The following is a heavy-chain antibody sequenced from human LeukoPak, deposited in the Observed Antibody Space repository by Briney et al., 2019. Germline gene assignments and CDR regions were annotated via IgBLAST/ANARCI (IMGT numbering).Heavy chain of an antibody. Sequence: GASAKVSCKASGYTFTSYGISWVRQAPGQGLEWMGWISAYNGKTNYARKLQGRVTMTTDTSTSTAYMELRSLRSDDTAVYYCARWYYHDSSAYYFPGDYWGQGTLVTVSS. V-gene: IGHV1-18*01. D-gene: IGHD3-22*01. CDR2: ISAYNGKT. CDR3: ARWYYHDSSAYYFPGDY. J-gene: IGHJ4*02. CDR1: GYTFTSYG.